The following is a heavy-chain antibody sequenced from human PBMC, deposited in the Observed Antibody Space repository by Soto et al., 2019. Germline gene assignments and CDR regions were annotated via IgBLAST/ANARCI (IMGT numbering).Heavy chain of an antibody. CDR3: ASDRQQLGIFDY. Sequence: ASVKVSCKTSGNTFSTYYMHWVRQAPGQGLEWMGLINPAGGNTIFAQKFQGRLTMTRDTSTSTVYMELSSLRSEDTAVYYCASDRQQLGIFDYWGQGTLVTVSS. V-gene: IGHV1-46*01. CDR1: GNTFSTYY. CDR2: INPAGGNT. D-gene: IGHD6-13*01. J-gene: IGHJ4*02.